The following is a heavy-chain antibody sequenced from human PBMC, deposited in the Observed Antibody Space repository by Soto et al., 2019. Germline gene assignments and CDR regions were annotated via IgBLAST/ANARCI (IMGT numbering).Heavy chain of an antibody. J-gene: IGHJ6*02. V-gene: IGHV1-2*04. CDR3: ARSVGKWFGERNLYGMEV. D-gene: IGHD3-10*01. CDR1: GYTFTGYY. Sequence: VASVKVSCKASGYTFTGYYMHWVRQAPGQGLEWMGWINPNSGGTNYAQKFQGWVTMTRDTSISTAYMELSRLRPGDTAVYYCARSVGKWFGERNLYGMEVWGQGTTVTVSS. CDR2: INPNSGGT.